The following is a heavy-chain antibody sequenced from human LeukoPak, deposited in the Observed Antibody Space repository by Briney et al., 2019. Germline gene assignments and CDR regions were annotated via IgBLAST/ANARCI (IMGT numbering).Heavy chain of an antibody. CDR1: GGSISSGGYS. CDR3: AREPTRENWFDP. D-gene: IGHD4-11*01. V-gene: IGHV4-30-2*01. CDR2: IYHSGST. J-gene: IGHJ5*02. Sequence: SETLSLTCAVSGGSISSGGYSWSWIRQPPGKGLEWIGYIYHSGSTYYNPSLKSRVTISVDRSKNQFSLKLSSVTAADTAVYYCAREPTRENWFDPWGQGTLVTVSS.